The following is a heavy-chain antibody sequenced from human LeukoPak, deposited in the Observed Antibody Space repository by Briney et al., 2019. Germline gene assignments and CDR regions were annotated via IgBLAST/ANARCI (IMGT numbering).Heavy chain of an antibody. CDR2: IFHSGNS. J-gene: IGHJ3*02. CDR3: ARGPYSYDSSGAFDI. D-gene: IGHD3-22*01. V-gene: IGHV4-38-2*02. Sequence: SETLSLTCTVSGYSMSSGYYWGWIRQPPGKGLQWIGSIFHSGNSYYNPSLKSRVTISVDTSKNQFSLKLSFVTAADTAVYFCARGPYSYDSSGAFDIWGQGTMVTVSS. CDR1: GYSMSSGYY.